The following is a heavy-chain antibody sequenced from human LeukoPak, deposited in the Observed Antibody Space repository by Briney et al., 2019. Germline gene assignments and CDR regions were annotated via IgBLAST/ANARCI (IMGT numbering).Heavy chain of an antibody. D-gene: IGHD1-26*01. CDR2: INHSGST. CDR3: ARDIYSGSLDY. Sequence: SETLSLTCAVYGGSFSGYYWSWIRQPPGKGLEWIGEINHSGSTNYNPSLKSRDTISVDTSKNQFSLKLSSVTAADTAVYYCARDIYSGSLDYWGQGTLVTVSS. V-gene: IGHV4-34*01. CDR1: GGSFSGYY. J-gene: IGHJ4*02.